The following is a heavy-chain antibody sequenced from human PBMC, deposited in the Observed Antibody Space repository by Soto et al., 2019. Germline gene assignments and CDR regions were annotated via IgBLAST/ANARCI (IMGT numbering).Heavy chain of an antibody. CDR3: ATCQLGEYYYAMDI. Sequence: PSETLSLTCGVSGDSITTYKWWTWVRQTPGKGLEWIGEIYDSGNTRYNPSLKSRVTISKDTSKNELSLKLNSVTAADTAVYYCATCQLGEYYYAMDIWGQGTTVTVSS. V-gene: IGHV4-4*02. J-gene: IGHJ6*02. CDR2: IYDSGNT. D-gene: IGHD7-27*01. CDR1: GDSITTYKW.